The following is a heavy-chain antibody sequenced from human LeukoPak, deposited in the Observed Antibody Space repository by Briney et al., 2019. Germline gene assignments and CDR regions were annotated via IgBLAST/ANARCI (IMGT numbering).Heavy chain of an antibody. CDR2: ISAFNGNT. V-gene: IGHV1-18*01. CDR3: ARRGGSGTYFNPSFDY. J-gene: IGHJ4*02. Sequence: GASKKVSCKTSGFTFTNYGVGWVRQAPGQGLEWMGWISAFNGNTKYAQKLQGRVTLTTDTSTSTAYMELRSLRSDDTAVYYCARRGGSGTYFNPSFDYWGQGTLVTVSS. D-gene: IGHD3-10*01. CDR1: GFTFTNYG.